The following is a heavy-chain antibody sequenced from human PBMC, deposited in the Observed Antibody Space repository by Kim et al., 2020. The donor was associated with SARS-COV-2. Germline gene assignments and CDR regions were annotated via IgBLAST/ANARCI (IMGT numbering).Heavy chain of an antibody. J-gene: IGHJ3*02. D-gene: IGHD6-13*01. CDR2: TYYISKWFH. CDR3: ARGTNSAFDI. CDR1: GDTVSNNNVA. Sequence: QTLSLTCFIPGDTVSNNNVAWNWIRLSPSRGLEWLGRTYYISKWFHNYAVAVSSRTTINADTSKNQFYLQLNSVTPEDTAVYYCARGTNSAFDIWDQGT. V-gene: IGHV6-1*01.